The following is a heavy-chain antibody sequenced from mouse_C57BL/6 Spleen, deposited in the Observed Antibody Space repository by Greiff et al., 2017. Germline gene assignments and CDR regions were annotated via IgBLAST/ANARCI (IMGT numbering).Heavy chain of an antibody. CDR1: GFTFSSYT. Sequence: EVKVVESGGGLVKPGGSLKLSCAASGFTFSSYTMSWVRQTPEKRLEWVGTISGGGGNTYYPDSVKGRFTISRDNAKKTLYLQMSSLRSEDTALYDCERHWDYGSSSYFGYWGQGTTLTVSS. CDR3: ERHWDYGSSSYFGY. CDR2: ISGGGGNT. V-gene: IGHV5-9*01. J-gene: IGHJ2*01. D-gene: IGHD1-1*01.